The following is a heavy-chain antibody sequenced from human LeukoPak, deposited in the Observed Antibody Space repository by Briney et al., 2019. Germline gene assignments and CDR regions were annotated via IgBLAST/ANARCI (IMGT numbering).Heavy chain of an antibody. CDR1: GFTFSSYS. J-gene: IGHJ4*02. D-gene: IGHD3-3*01. V-gene: IGHV3-48*01. Sequence: GGSLRLSCAASGFTFSSYSMNWVRQAPGKGLEWVSRISSSSSTIYYADSVKGRFTISRDNAKNSLYLQMNSLRAEDTAVYYCARDGLWSGSFDYWGQGTLVTVSS. CDR2: ISSSSSTI. CDR3: ARDGLWSGSFDY.